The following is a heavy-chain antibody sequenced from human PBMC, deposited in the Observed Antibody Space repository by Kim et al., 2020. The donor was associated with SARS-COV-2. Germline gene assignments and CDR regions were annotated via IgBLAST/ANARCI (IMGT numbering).Heavy chain of an antibody. CDR2: IYHSGST. CDR3: ARGLKGHYDILTGHSPFDY. D-gene: IGHD3-9*01. Sequence: SETLSLTCAVSGGSISSSNWWSWVRQPPGKGLEWIGEIYHSGSTNYNPSLKSRVTISVDKSKNQFSLKLSSVTAADTAVYYCARGLKGHYDILTGHSPFDYWGQGTLVTVSS. V-gene: IGHV4-4*02. J-gene: IGHJ4*02. CDR1: GGSISSSNW.